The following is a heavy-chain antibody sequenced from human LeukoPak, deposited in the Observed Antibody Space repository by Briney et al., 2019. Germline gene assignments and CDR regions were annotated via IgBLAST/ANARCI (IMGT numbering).Heavy chain of an antibody. Sequence: ASVKVSCKASGYSFSICDINWVRQAAGQGLEWMGWMNPNNGNTGYAQKFQGRVTMTRDTSITTAYMELSSLSSEDTAVYYCVRVPPIVTGYSKRIDYWGQGTLVTVSS. V-gene: IGHV1-8*01. CDR2: MNPNNGNT. D-gene: IGHD3-9*01. CDR1: GYSFSICD. CDR3: VRVPPIVTGYSKRIDY. J-gene: IGHJ4*02.